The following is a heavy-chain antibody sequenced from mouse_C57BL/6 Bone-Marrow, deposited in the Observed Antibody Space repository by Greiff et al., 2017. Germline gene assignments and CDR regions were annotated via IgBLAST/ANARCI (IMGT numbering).Heavy chain of an antibody. Sequence: VQLQQSGPVLVKPGASVKMSCKASGYTFTDYYMNWVKQSHGKSLEWIGVINPYNGGTSYNQKFKGKATLTVDKSSSTAYMELNSLTSEDSAVYYCARSDYPLYYAMDYWGQGTSVTVSS. CDR3: ARSDYPLYYAMDY. CDR1: GYTFTDYY. J-gene: IGHJ4*01. CDR2: INPYNGGT. D-gene: IGHD2-4*01. V-gene: IGHV1-19*01.